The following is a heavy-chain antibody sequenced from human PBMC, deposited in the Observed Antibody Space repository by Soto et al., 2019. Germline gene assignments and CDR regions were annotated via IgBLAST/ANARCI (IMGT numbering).Heavy chain of an antibody. CDR1: GGYISSYY. D-gene: IGHD5-18*01. CDR2: IYYSGST. J-gene: IGHJ4*02. Sequence: SETLALACKVSGGYISSYYWSWIRPPPGKGLEWIGYIYYSGSTNYNPSLKSRVTISVDTSKNQFSLKLSSVTAADTAVYYCARFPRGYSYGHFDYWGQGTLVTVS. V-gene: IGHV4-59*01. CDR3: ARFPRGYSYGHFDY.